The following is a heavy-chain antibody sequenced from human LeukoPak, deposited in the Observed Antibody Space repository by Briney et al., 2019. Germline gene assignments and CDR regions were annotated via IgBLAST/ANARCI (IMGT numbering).Heavy chain of an antibody. CDR3: ATDRGGATGGWFDP. Sequence: RASVKVSCKVSGYTLTELSMHWVRQAPGKGLEWMGGFDPEDGETIYAQKFQGRVTMTEDTSTDTAYMELSSLRSEDTAVYYCATDRGGATGGWFDPWGQGTLVTVSS. CDR2: FDPEDGET. D-gene: IGHD3-16*01. J-gene: IGHJ5*02. V-gene: IGHV1-24*01. CDR1: GYTLTELS.